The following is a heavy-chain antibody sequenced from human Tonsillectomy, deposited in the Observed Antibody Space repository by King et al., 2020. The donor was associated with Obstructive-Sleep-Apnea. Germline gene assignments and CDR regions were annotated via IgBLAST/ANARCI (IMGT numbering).Heavy chain of an antibody. CDR3: ARLDIEYSYRYGMDV. CDR2: INYSGST. J-gene: IGHJ6*02. D-gene: IGHD2-2*03. Sequence: LQLQESGPGLVKPSETLSLTCTVSGGSIGSSSYYWGWIRQPPGKGLEWIGSINYSGSTYYNPSLRRRVSISVDTSKNQLSLRLTSVTAADTAVYYCARLDIEYSYRYGMDVWGQGTTVTVSS. V-gene: IGHV4-39*07. CDR1: GGSIGSSSYY.